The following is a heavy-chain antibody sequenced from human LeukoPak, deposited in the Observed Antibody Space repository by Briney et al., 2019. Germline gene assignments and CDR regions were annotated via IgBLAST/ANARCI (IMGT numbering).Heavy chain of an antibody. Sequence: ASVKVSCKASGYTFTDYYLHWVRQAPGHGLEWMGWINPKTGVTKYAQNFQGRVTMTRDTSINTAYMEVSRLRSDDTAVFYCARDLAMYSPDLDYWGQGTLVTVST. D-gene: IGHD1-26*01. CDR3: ARDLAMYSPDLDY. CDR1: GYTFTDYY. CDR2: INPKTGVT. J-gene: IGHJ4*02. V-gene: IGHV1-2*02.